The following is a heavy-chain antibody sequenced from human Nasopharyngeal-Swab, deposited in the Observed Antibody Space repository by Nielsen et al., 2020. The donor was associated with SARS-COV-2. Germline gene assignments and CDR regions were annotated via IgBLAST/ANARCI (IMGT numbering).Heavy chain of an antibody. V-gene: IGHV3-9*01. CDR2: ISWSGGTI. Sequence: SLKISCAASGFTFHDYAMHWVRQAPGKGPEWVSGISWSGGTIGYADSVKGRFTISRDNAKNSVYLQMNSLRGEDTAVYYCARGYTGWGYWGQGTLVTVSS. CDR3: ARGYTGWGY. CDR1: GFTFHDYA. J-gene: IGHJ4*02. D-gene: IGHD1-26*01.